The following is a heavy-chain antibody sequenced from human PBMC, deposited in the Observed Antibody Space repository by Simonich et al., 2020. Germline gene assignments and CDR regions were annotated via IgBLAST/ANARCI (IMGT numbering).Heavy chain of an antibody. J-gene: IGHJ4*02. Sequence: QVQLVQSGAEVKKPGASVKVSCKASGYTFTSYGISWVRQAPGQGLEWMGWISDYNGNTNYAQKRQGRVTITTDTSTSTAYMELRSLRSDDTAVYYCARASRGTWWYYYFDYWGQGTLVTVSS. V-gene: IGHV1-18*01. D-gene: IGHD2-15*01. CDR1: GYTFTSYG. CDR3: ARASRGTWWYYYFDY. CDR2: ISDYNGNT.